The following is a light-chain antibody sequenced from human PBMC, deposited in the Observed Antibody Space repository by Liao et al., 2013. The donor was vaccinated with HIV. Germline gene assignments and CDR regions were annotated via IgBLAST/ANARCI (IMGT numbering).Light chain of an antibody. CDR1: NIGDKG. CDR2: YDS. J-gene: IGLJ1*01. CDR3: QLWDSSSDHPYV. Sequence: SYVLTQPPSVSVAPGKTARITCGGDNIGDKGVHWYQQKPGQAPVLVIYYDSDRPSGIPERFSGSNSGNTATLTISRVEAGDEADYYCQLWDSSSDHPYVFGTGTQVTVL. V-gene: IGLV3-21*01.